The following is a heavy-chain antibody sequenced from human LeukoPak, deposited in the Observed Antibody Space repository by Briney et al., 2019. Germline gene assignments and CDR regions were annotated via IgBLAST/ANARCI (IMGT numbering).Heavy chain of an antibody. CDR3: ARGKYYGDSDY. D-gene: IGHD2-21*01. Sequence: PSETLSLTCTVSGDSVISGLYYWTWVRQPPGKGLEWIGYVYYSGSTTYSPSLKSRVSISVDTLKNQFSLTLRSVTAADTAVYYCARGKYYGDSDYWGQGTLVTVSP. V-gene: IGHV4-61*01. CDR1: GDSVISGLYY. J-gene: IGHJ4*02. CDR2: VYYSGST.